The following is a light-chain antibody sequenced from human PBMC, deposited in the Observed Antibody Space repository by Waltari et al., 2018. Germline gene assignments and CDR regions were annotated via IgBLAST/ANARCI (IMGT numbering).Light chain of an antibody. J-gene: IGLJ1*01. V-gene: IGLV1-51*01. CDR3: GTWHTSLNIYV. CDR2: DTY. Sequence: QSVLTQPPSVSAAPGQKVTISCPGTSSDIGEYDVSWYRQMPGSAPKLLIHDTYKRPSGIPDRFSASKSDTSATLGISGLQTGDEADYLCGTWHTSLNIYVFGTGTKVTVL. CDR1: SSDIGEYD.